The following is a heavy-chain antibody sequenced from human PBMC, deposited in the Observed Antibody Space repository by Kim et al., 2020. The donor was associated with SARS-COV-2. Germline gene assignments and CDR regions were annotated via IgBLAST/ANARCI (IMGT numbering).Heavy chain of an antibody. CDR2: INAGNGNT. Sequence: ASVKVSCKASGYTFTSYAMHWVRQAPGQRLEWMGWINAGNGNTKFSQKFQGRVTITRDTSASTAYIELSSLRSEDTAVYYCARDRDNSGLSWFDPWGQGTLVTVSS. J-gene: IGHJ5*02. V-gene: IGHV1-3*01. D-gene: IGHD6-19*01. CDR1: GYTFTSYA. CDR3: ARDRDNSGLSWFDP.